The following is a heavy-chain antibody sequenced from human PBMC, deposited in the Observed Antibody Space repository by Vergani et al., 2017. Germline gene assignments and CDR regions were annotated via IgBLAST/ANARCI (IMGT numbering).Heavy chain of an antibody. CDR2: ISYDGSNK. Sequence: VQLLESGGGVFQPGRSLRLSCAASGFTFSSYAMHWVRQAPGKGLEWVAVISYDGSNKYYAHSVKGRFTISRDKSKNTLYLQMNSLRAEDTAVYYCARGASGDYVSSFDYWGQGTLVTVSS. V-gene: IGHV3-30-3*01. D-gene: IGHD4-17*01. CDR1: GFTFSSYA. J-gene: IGHJ4*02. CDR3: ARGASGDYVSSFDY.